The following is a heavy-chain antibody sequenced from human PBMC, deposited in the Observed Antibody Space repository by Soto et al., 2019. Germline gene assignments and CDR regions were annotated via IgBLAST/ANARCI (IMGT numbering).Heavy chain of an antibody. V-gene: IGHV3-64D*06. CDR1: GFTFSSYG. CDR2: ISSNGGST. CDR3: AIIAGPGY. D-gene: IGHD6-13*01. Sequence: GGSIRICCSASGFTFSSYGMHWVRQSPGKGLEYLSAISSNGGSTYYADSVKSRFTISRENSKNTLYLQMSSLRAKDTAVYYCAIIAGPGYGGQGTLVTVSS. J-gene: IGHJ4*02.